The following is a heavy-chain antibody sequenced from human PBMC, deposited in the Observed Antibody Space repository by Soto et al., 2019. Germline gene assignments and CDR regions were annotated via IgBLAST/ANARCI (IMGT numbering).Heavy chain of an antibody. CDR1: GYTFTSYA. J-gene: IGHJ4*02. V-gene: IGHV1-3*05. Sequence: QVQLVQSGAEEKKPGASVKVSCKASGYTFTSYAMHWVRQAPGQRLEWMGWINAGNGNTKYSQKFQGRVTITRDTSASTAYMGLSSLRSEDTAVYYCAGSSGYYLIDDYWGQGTLVTVSS. CDR3: AGSSGYYLIDDY. D-gene: IGHD3-22*01. CDR2: INAGNGNT.